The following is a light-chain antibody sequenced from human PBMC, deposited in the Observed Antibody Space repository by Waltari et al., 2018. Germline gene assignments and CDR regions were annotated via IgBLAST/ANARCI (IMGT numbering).Light chain of an antibody. CDR2: SAS. V-gene: IGKV3-20*01. CDR3: QQHGTLPAT. Sequence: EIVLTQSPGTASLSPGERVTLSCRASQTVGSSSLAWYQQNPGQAPRLVINSASRRATVIPDRFRGSGSGTDLSLTISRLEPEDFEVYYCQQHGTLPATFGQGTKVEIK. J-gene: IGKJ1*01. CDR1: QTVGSSS.